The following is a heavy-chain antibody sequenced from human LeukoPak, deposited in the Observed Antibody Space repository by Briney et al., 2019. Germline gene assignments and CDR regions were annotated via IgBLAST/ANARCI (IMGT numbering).Heavy chain of an antibody. V-gene: IGHV1-3*01. J-gene: IGHJ4*02. CDR2: INAGNGNT. CDR3: ARISGWYSGPFDY. Sequence: ASVKVSCKASGYTFTSYAMHWVRQAPGQRLEWMGWINAGNGNTKYSQEFQGRVTITRDTSASTAYMELRSLRSDDTAVYYCARISGWYSGPFDYWGQGTLVTVSS. D-gene: IGHD6-19*01. CDR1: GYTFTSYA.